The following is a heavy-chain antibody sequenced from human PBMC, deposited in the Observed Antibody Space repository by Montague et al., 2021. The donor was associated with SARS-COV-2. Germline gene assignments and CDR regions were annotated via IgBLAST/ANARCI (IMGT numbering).Heavy chain of an antibody. CDR1: GFSLTTRTVG. D-gene: IGHD3-9*01. J-gene: IGHJ4*02. V-gene: IGHV2-5*01. Sequence: VKPTQTLTLTCTFSGFSLTTRTVGVGWIRQPPGKALEWLALIYSNDDKRYSPSLQNRLTITKDTSKNQLVLRMTNMDPVDTATYYCAHLIRYYDIFTGIPFDYGGQGILSPSPQ. CDR2: IYSNDDK. CDR3: AHLIRYYDIFTGIPFDY.